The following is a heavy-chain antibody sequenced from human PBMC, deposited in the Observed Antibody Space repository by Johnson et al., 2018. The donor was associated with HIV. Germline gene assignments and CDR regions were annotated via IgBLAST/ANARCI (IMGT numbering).Heavy chain of an antibody. CDR3: AKETRDSRSAFDV. J-gene: IGHJ3*01. D-gene: IGHD4-11*01. Sequence: VQLVESGGGVVQPGRSLRLSCAASGFTFSDYAMHWVRQAPGKGLEWVAVISYDGSNKYYADSVKGRFTISRDNSKNTLYLQLNSPRPEDTAVYYCAKETRDSRSAFDVWGQGTLVTVSS. CDR1: GFTFSDYA. V-gene: IGHV3-30*04. CDR2: ISYDGSNK.